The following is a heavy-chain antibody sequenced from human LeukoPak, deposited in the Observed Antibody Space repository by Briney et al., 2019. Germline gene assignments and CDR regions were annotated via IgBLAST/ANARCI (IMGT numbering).Heavy chain of an antibody. V-gene: IGHV1-2*02. CDR3: ARDYCSTISCYTESWFDP. CDR1: GYTFTGYY. Sequence: ASVKVSCKASGYTFTGYYIHWVRQAPGQGLEWMGWINPSRGGTNYAQKFQGRVTMTRDTSLSTAYMELSWLRSDDTAVYYCARDYCSTISCYTESWFDPWGQGTLVTVSS. D-gene: IGHD2-2*02. CDR2: INPSRGGT. J-gene: IGHJ5*02.